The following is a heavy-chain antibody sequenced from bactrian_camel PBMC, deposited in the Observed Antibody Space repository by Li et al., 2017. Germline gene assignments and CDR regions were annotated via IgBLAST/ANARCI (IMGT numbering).Heavy chain of an antibody. V-gene: IGHV3S53*01. CDR2: IDSDGIA. J-gene: IGHJ4*01. CDR3: AAWAYSVCTVATGLAMNHW. D-gene: IGHD6*01. Sequence: HVQLVESGGGSVQAGGSLRLSCGASGSIYGDACVGWLRQAPGKEREGVAAIDSDGIASYADSVKGRFTISRDNAKNTLYLQMNNLKREDTGMYYCAAWAYSVCTVATGLAMNHWWGQGTQVTVS. CDR1: GSIYGDAC.